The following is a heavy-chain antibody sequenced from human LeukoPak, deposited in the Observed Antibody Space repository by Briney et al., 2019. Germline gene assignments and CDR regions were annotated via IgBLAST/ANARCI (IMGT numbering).Heavy chain of an antibody. Sequence: SVKVSCKASGGTFSSYAISWVRQAPGQGLEWMRGIIPIFGTANYAQKFQGRVTITTDESTSTAYMELSSLRSEDTAVYYCARSTYYYDSSGSVDAFDIWGQGTMVTVSS. D-gene: IGHD3-22*01. CDR2: IIPIFGTA. V-gene: IGHV1-69*05. CDR3: ARSTYYYDSSGSVDAFDI. J-gene: IGHJ3*02. CDR1: GGTFSSYA.